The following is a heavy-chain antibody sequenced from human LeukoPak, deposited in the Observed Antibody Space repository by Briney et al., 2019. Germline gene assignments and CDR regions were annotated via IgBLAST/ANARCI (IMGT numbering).Heavy chain of an antibody. D-gene: IGHD2-15*01. CDR3: ARDANFGYCSGGSCAYNWFDP. V-gene: IGHV1-18*01. Sequence: ASVKVSCKASGYTFTSYGISWVRQAPGQGLEWMGWISAYNGSTNYAQKLQGRVTMTTDTSTSTAYMELRSLRSDDTAVYYCARDANFGYCSGGSCAYNWFDPWGQGTLVTVSS. J-gene: IGHJ5*02. CDR2: ISAYNGST. CDR1: GYTFTSYG.